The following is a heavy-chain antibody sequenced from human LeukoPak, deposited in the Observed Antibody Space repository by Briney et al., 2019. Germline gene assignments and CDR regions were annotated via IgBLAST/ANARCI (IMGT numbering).Heavy chain of an antibody. CDR1: GGSISSSSYY. CDR2: IYYSGST. D-gene: IGHD3-9*01. V-gene: IGHV4-39*01. Sequence: SETLSLTCTVSGGSISSSSYYWGWIRQPPGKGLEWIGSIYYSGSTYYNPSLKSRVTISVDTSKNQFSLKLSSVTAADTAVYYCARLRAGYYNPYYFDYWGQEPWSPSPQ. J-gene: IGHJ4*01. CDR3: ARLRAGYYNPYYFDY.